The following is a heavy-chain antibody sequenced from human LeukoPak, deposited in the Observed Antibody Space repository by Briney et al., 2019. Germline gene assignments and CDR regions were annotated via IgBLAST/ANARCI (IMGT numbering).Heavy chain of an antibody. Sequence: SETLSLTCAVYGGSFSGYYWSWIRQPPGKGLEWIGEINHSGSTNYNPSLKSRVTISVDTSKNQFSLKLSSVTAADTAVYYCASLPIQRWLQNFDYWGQGTLVTVSS. CDR3: ASLPIQRWLQNFDY. J-gene: IGHJ4*02. CDR2: INHSGST. V-gene: IGHV4-34*01. CDR1: GGSFSGYY. D-gene: IGHD5-24*01.